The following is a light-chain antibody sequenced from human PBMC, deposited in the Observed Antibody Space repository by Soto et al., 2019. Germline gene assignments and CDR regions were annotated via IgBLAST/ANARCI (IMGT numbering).Light chain of an antibody. CDR1: SSNIGAGYD. J-gene: IGLJ2*01. Sequence: QSVLTQPPSASGAPGQRVTISCTGDSSNIGAGYDVHWYQQLPGTAPKLLIYVNINRPSGVPDRFSASRSDSSASLAITGLQAEDEADDYCQSYDSSLSVVFGGGTKLTVL. CDR3: QSYDSSLSVV. V-gene: IGLV1-40*01. CDR2: VNI.